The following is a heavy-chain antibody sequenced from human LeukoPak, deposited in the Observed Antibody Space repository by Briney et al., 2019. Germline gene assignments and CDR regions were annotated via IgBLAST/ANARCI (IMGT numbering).Heavy chain of an antibody. V-gene: IGHV3-7*01. CDR1: GFTFSSYW. D-gene: IGHD6-13*01. J-gene: IGHJ5*02. CDR2: IKKDESEK. CDR3: ARGLRSRWGLDDH. Sequence: PGGSLRLSCAASGFTFSSYWMNWVRRAPGKGLEWVANIKKDESEKYYVGSVKGRFTISRDNAKSSLYLQMNSLRAEDTAVYYCARGLRSRWGLDDHWGQGTLVTVSS.